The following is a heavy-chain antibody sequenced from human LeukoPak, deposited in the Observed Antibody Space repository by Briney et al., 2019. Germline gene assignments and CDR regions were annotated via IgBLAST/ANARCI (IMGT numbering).Heavy chain of an antibody. D-gene: IGHD6-19*01. V-gene: IGHV3-23*01. CDR2: ISGSGGST. CDR1: GFTFSSYA. J-gene: IGHJ4*02. Sequence: GGSLRLSCAASGFTFSSYAMSWVRQAPGKGLEWVSAISGSGGSTYYADSVKGRFTISRDNSRNTLYLQMNSLRAEDTAVYYCAKDLGIAVAEEFDYWGQGTLVTVSS. CDR3: AKDLGIAVAEEFDY.